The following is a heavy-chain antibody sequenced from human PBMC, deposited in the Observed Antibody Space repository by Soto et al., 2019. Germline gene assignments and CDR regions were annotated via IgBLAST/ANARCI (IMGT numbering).Heavy chain of an antibody. V-gene: IGHV1-2*02. CDR2: INSVSGGT. CDR1: GNTHTIYF. Sequence: QVQLVQSGAEVKQPGASVRVSCKASGNTHTIYFIHWLRQAPGQGLEWMGWINSVSGGTNYAPRFRGRVSMTRDTSSATASMDLSGLRSDDTAVYYCARGGSYYAHWGQGTLVTVSS. J-gene: IGHJ4*02. D-gene: IGHD3-16*01. CDR3: ARGGSYYAH.